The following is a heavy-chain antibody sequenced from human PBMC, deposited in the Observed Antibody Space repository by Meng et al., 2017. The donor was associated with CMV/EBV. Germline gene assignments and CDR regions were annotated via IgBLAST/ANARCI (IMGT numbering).Heavy chain of an antibody. CDR3: AKANYPFSGGFDY. D-gene: IGHD3-10*01. V-gene: IGHV3-9*01. J-gene: IGHJ4*02. CDR2: ISWNSGSI. Sequence: SLKISCAASGFTFDDYAMHWVRQAPGKGLEWVSGISWNSGSIGYADSVKGRFTISRDNAKNSLYLQMNSLRAEDTALYYSAKANYPFSGGFDYWSQGTLVTVSS. CDR1: GFTFDDYA.